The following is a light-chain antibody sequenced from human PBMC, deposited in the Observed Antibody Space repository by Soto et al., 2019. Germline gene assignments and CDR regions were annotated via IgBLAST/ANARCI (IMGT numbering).Light chain of an antibody. J-gene: IGLJ1*01. Sequence: SYELTQPPSVSVSPGQTASITCSGHKLGDKYVSWYQQKAGQSPVVVMYQDRKRPSGIPERISGSNSGNTATLTISGTQAMDEADYYCLVWGSSSYVFGTGTKLTVL. CDR1: KLGDKY. V-gene: IGLV3-1*01. CDR3: LVWGSSSYV. CDR2: QDR.